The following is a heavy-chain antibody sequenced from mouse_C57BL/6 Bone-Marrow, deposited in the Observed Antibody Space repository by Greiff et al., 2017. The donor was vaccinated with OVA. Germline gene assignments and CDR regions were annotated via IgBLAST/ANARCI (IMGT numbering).Heavy chain of an antibody. CDR3: ARRGRARDY. D-gene: IGHD3-1*01. Sequence: VHLVESGAELARPGASVKLSCKASGYTFTSYGISWVKQRTGQGLEWIGEIYPRSGNTYYNEKFKGKATLTADKSSSTAYMELRSLTSEDSAVYFCARRGRARDYWGQGTTLTVSS. CDR2: IYPRSGNT. J-gene: IGHJ2*01. V-gene: IGHV1-81*01. CDR1: GYTFTSYG.